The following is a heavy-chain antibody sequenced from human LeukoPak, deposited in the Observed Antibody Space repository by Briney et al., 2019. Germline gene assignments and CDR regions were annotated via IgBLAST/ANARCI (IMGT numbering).Heavy chain of an antibody. Sequence: PPQPLSLTCTLSYGSMSSRSYYWGWIRQPPGKGLEWIGSIYYSGSTYYNPSLKSRVTISVDTSKNQFSLKLSSVTAADTAVYYCARVDTTMIVEYWGQGTLVTVSS. D-gene: IGHD3-22*01. J-gene: IGHJ4*02. V-gene: IGHV4-39*07. CDR2: IYYSGST. CDR3: ARVDTTMIVEY. CDR1: YGSMSSRSYY.